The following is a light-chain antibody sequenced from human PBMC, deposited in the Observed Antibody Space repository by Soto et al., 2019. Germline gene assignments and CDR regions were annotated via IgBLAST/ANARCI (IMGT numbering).Light chain of an antibody. J-gene: IGLJ1*01. Sequence: QSALTQPASVSGSPGQSITISCTGTSSDVGSYNLVSWYQQHPGKAPKLMIYEGSKRPSGVSNRFSGSKSGNTASLTISGLQPEDEAEYYCCSYAGSSTPAYVFGTGTKGTVL. CDR2: EGS. CDR3: CSYAGSSTPAYV. CDR1: SSDVGSYNL. V-gene: IGLV2-23*01.